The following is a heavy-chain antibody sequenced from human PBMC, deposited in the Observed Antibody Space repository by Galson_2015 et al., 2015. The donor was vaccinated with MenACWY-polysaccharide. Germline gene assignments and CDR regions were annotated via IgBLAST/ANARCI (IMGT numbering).Heavy chain of an antibody. J-gene: IGHJ5*02. D-gene: IGHD3-10*01. Sequence: VSGGSISGGGYFWSWIRQHPERGLEWIGYTSYSGVGNHNPALKSRVSISMDTSKNQFSLNLYSVTAADSAVYFCARLPYVSGSFVWFDPWGQGTLVSVS. CDR3: ARLPYVSGSFVWFDP. CDR1: GGSISGGGYF. V-gene: IGHV4-31*02. CDR2: TSYSGVG.